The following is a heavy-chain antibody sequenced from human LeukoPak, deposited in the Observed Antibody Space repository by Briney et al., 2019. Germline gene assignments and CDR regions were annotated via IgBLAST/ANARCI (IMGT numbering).Heavy chain of an antibody. CDR1: GYTFTGYY. Sequence: ASVKVSCKASGYTFTGYYMHWVRQAPGQGLEWMGWINPNSGGTNYAQKFQGRVTMTRDTSISTAYMELSRLRSEDTAVYYCASQEDYGDLTFDYWGQGTLVTVSS. CDR2: INPNSGGT. J-gene: IGHJ4*02. V-gene: IGHV1-2*02. CDR3: ASQEDYGDLTFDY. D-gene: IGHD4-17*01.